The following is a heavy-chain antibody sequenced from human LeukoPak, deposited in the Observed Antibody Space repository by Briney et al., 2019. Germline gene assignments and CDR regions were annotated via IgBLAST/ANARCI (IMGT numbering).Heavy chain of an antibody. Sequence: PGGSLRLSCAGSGFTFSIHAMSWVRQAPGKGLEWVSTIGGGDTYYADSVKSRFTISRDDPQSTVHLQMNSLRAEDTAVYYCAKDWIPYNRVFDCFDFWGQGTLVTVSS. V-gene: IGHV3-23*01. D-gene: IGHD1-1*01. J-gene: IGHJ4*02. CDR3: AKDWIPYNRVFDCFDF. CDR2: IGGGDT. CDR1: GFTFSIHA.